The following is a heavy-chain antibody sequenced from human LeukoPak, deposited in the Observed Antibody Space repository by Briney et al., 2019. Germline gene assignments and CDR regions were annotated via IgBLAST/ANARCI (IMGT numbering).Heavy chain of an antibody. J-gene: IGHJ4*02. CDR3: ARGRGYSEDY. V-gene: IGHV3-33*01. Sequence: GKSLRLSYATSGFTFSGYGMHWVRQAPGKGLEWVTVIWSDGSNKYYADSVKGRFTISRDNSKNTLYLQMNSLRAEDTAVYYCARGRGYSEDYWGQGTLVTVSS. CDR1: GFTFSGYG. CDR2: IWSDGSNK. D-gene: IGHD5-18*01.